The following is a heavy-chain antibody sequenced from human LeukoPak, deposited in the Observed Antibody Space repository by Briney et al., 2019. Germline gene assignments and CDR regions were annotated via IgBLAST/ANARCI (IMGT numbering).Heavy chain of an antibody. CDR2: IYYSGST. V-gene: IGHV4-39*07. J-gene: IGHJ4*02. D-gene: IGHD3-3*02. CDR3: ARGIIMAEFDY. Sequence: SETLSLTCTVSGASISSSTDYWGWIRQPPGKGLEWIANIYYSGSTYYNPSLKSRVTISVDTSKNQFSLKLSSVTAADTAVYYCARGIIMAEFDYWGQGTLVIVSS. CDR1: GASISSSTDY.